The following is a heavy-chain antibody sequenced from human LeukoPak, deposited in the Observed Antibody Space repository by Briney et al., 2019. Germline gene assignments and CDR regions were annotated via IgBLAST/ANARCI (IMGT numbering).Heavy chain of an antibody. D-gene: IGHD3-22*01. Sequence: GGSLRLSCAASGFKFSDFWMTWVRQTPGKGLEWVANIKEDGSEEYHVDSVKGRFTISRDNTKSSLFLQMNSLRGDDTAVYYCVRDDDRPDNGLDYWGQGTLVTVSS. CDR3: VRDDDRPDNGLDY. CDR2: IKEDGSEE. J-gene: IGHJ4*02. CDR1: GFKFSDFW. V-gene: IGHV3-7*01.